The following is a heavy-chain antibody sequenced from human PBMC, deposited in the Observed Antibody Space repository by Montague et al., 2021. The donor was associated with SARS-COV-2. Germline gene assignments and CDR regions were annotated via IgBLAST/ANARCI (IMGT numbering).Heavy chain of an antibody. Sequence: SETLSLTCAVYGGSFTGYYWTWIRQPPGKGLEWIGEINHSGSSNYNPSLESRVTMSVDTSKNQFSLRLNSVSAADTAVYYSARAQVTIFGVLIMLPAAGAVDVWGQGTTVTVSS. J-gene: IGHJ3*01. D-gene: IGHD3-3*01. CDR2: INHSGSS. CDR3: ARAQVTIFGVLIMLPAAGAVDV. V-gene: IGHV4-34*01. CDR1: GGSFTGYY.